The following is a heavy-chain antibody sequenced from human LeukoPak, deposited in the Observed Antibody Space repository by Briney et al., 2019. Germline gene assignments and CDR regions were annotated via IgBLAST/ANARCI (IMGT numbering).Heavy chain of an antibody. CDR3: ARDRGGSSGWSESFEY. Sequence: SETLSLTCTVSGGSISSYYWSWIRQSPGKELEWIGYLYHSETTKYNPSLKSRVTISVDTSKNQLSLHLTSVTAADTAVYYCARDRGGSSGWSESFEYWGQGTLVTVSS. V-gene: IGHV4-59*01. CDR1: GGSISSYY. D-gene: IGHD6-19*01. CDR2: LYHSETT. J-gene: IGHJ4*02.